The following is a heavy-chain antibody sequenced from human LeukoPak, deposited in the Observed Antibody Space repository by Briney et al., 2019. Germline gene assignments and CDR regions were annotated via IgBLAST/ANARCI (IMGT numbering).Heavy chain of an antibody. J-gene: IGHJ4*02. D-gene: IGHD5-12*01. CDR1: GGSISSSNYY. CDR2: IYYSGST. CDR3: ARRGYSGYAVKPLPDY. V-gene: IGHV4-39*01. Sequence: KPSETLSLTCTVSGGSISSSNYYWGWIRQPPGKGLEWIGSIYYSGSTYYNPSLKSRVTISVDTSKNQFSLKLSSVTAADTAVYYCARRGYSGYAVKPLPDYWGQGTLVTVSS.